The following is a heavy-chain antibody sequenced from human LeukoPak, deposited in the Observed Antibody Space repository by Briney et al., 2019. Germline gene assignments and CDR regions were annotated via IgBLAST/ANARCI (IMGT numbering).Heavy chain of an antibody. CDR3: TRPKFIAAAAVDY. V-gene: IGHV3-73*01. D-gene: IGHD6-13*01. CDR2: IRSKANSYAT. J-gene: IGHJ4*02. Sequence: GGSLRLSCAASGFTFSRSAMHWVRQASGKGLEWVGRIRSKANSYATAYAASVKGRFTISRDDSKNTAYLQMNSLKTEDTAVYYCTRPKFIAAAAVDYWGQGTLVTVSS. CDR1: GFTFSRSA.